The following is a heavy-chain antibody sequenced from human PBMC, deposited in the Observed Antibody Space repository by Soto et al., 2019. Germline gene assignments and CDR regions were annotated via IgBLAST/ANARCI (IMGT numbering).Heavy chain of an antibody. CDR2: ISGSGGST. Sequence: GSLRLSCAGSGFTFSNYAMSWVRQAPGKGLAWVSAISGSGGSTYYADSVTGRFTISRDNSKNTLYLQMNSLRAEDTALYYCAKVPVGATGRFDYWGQGTLVTVSS. J-gene: IGHJ4*02. D-gene: IGHD1-26*01. CDR3: AKVPVGATGRFDY. CDR1: GFTFSNYA. V-gene: IGHV3-23*01.